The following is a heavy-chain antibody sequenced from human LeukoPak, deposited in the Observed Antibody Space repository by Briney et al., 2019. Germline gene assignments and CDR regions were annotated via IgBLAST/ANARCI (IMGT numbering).Heavy chain of an antibody. CDR3: ATWGDFWSGNYGGY. V-gene: IGHV3-15*01. CDR1: GFTFNNAW. D-gene: IGHD3-3*01. J-gene: IGHJ4*02. Sequence: GGPLRLSCAASGFTFNNAWISWVREAPGRGREWVGRFKSKIEGGTTDYAAPVKGRFSISRDDSKNTVYLQMNSLKTEDTAVYYCATWGDFWSGNYGGYWGQGTLVTVSS. CDR2: FKSKIEGGTT.